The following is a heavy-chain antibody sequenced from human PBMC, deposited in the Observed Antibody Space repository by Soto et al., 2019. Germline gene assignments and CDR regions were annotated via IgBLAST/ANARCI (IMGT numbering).Heavy chain of an antibody. V-gene: IGHV3-30-3*01. CDR1: GFTFSSYA. Sequence: PGGSLRLSCXASGFTFSSYAMHWVRQAPGKGLEWVAVISYDGSNKYYADSVKGRFTISRDNSKNTLYLQMNSLRAEDTAVYYCARDIDYDILTGYYQGMDVWGQGTTVTVSS. CDR2: ISYDGSNK. J-gene: IGHJ6*02. CDR3: ARDIDYDILTGYYQGMDV. D-gene: IGHD3-9*01.